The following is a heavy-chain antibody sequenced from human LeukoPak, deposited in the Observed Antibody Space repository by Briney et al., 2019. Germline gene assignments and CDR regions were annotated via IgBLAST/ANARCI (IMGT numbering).Heavy chain of an antibody. CDR1: GFTFSDAW. D-gene: IGHD1-26*01. CDR3: TADMPTSSRASDY. V-gene: IGHV3-15*01. CDR2: IKSKTDGGTT. Sequence: GGSLRLSCAASGFTFSDAWMSWVRQAPGMGLEWVGRIKSKTDGGTTDYAAPVKGRFTISRGDSKTTLYLQINSLRTDDTAVYYCTADMPTSSRASDYWGQGTLVTVSS. J-gene: IGHJ4*02.